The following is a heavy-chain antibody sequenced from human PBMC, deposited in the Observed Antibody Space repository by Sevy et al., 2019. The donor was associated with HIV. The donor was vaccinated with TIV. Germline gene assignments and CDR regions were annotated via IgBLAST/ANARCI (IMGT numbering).Heavy chain of an antibody. CDR2: ISWNSGSI. J-gene: IGHJ5*02. V-gene: IGHV3-9*01. CDR1: GFTFDDYA. Sequence: GGSLRLSCAASGFTFDDYAMHWVRQAPGKGLEWVSGISWNSGSIGYADSVKGRFTISRDNAKNSLYLQMNSLRAEDTALYYCAKDSYYDFWSGYNNWFDPWGQRTLVTVSS. CDR3: AKDSYYDFWSGYNNWFDP. D-gene: IGHD3-3*01.